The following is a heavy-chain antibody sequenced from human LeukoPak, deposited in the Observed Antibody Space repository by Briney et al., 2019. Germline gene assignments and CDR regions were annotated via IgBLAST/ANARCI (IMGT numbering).Heavy chain of an antibody. CDR3: ARGLTYYYDSSGPVDY. CDR1: GYTFTGYY. D-gene: IGHD3-22*01. Sequence: GASVKVSCKASGYTFTGYYMHWVRQAPGQGLEWMGWINPSSGGTNYAQKFQGRVTMTSDTSITTAYMELSRLRSDDTAVYYCARGLTYYYDSSGPVDYWGQGTLVTVSS. CDR2: INPSSGGT. V-gene: IGHV1-2*02. J-gene: IGHJ4*02.